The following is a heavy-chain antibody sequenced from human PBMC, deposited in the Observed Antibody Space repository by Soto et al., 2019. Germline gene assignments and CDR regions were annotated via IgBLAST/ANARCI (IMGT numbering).Heavy chain of an antibody. Sequence: GGSLRLSCAASGFTFSDYGMHWVRQAPGKGLEWVAIIWHDGNNKYYADSVRGRFIISRDNSKNRLYLQMNSLRAEDTAVYYCASDLVGASDSYGLDVWGQGTPVTVS. V-gene: IGHV3-33*08. CDR1: GFTFSDYG. J-gene: IGHJ6*02. CDR3: ASDLVGASDSYGLDV. CDR2: IWHDGNNK. D-gene: IGHD1-26*01.